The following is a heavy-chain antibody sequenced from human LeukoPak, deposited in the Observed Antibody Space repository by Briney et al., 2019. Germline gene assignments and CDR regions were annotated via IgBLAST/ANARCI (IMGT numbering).Heavy chain of an antibody. CDR1: GGTFSSYA. V-gene: IGHV1-69*01. D-gene: IGHD2-2*01. CDR2: IIPIFGTA. CDR3: AGVGCSSTSCYGGGWYYYGMDV. Sequence: SVTVSFKASGGTFSSYAISWVRQAPGQGLEWMGGIIPIFGTANYAQKFQGRVTITADESTSTAYMELSSLRSEDTAVYYCAGVGCSSTSCYGGGWYYYGMDVWGKGTTVTVSS. J-gene: IGHJ6*04.